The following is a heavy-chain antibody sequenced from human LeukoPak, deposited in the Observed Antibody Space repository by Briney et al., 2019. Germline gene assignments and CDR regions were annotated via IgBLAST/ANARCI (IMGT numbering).Heavy chain of an antibody. Sequence: PSQTLSLTCTVSGGSISSGDYYWSWIRQPPGKALEWIGYIYYSGSTYYNPSLKSRVTISVDTSKNQFSLKLSSVTAADTAVYYCARGGSGSYYVGPFDYWGQGTLVTVSS. CDR3: ARGGSGSYYVGPFDY. J-gene: IGHJ4*02. CDR2: IYYSGST. D-gene: IGHD1-26*01. V-gene: IGHV4-30-4*08. CDR1: GGSISSGDYY.